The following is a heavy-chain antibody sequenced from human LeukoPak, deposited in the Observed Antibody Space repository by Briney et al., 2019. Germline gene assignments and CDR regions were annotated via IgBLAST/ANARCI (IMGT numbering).Heavy chain of an antibody. V-gene: IGHV4-34*01. CDR1: GGSLSGYY. Sequence: PSETLSLTCAVYGGSLSGYYWSWIRQPPGKGLEWIGEINHSGSTNYNPSLKSRVTISVDTSKNHFSLKLSSVTAADTAVYYCARQYGVRGVISNYFDPWGQGILVTVSS. D-gene: IGHD3-10*01. J-gene: IGHJ5*02. CDR3: ARQYGVRGVISNYFDP. CDR2: INHSGST.